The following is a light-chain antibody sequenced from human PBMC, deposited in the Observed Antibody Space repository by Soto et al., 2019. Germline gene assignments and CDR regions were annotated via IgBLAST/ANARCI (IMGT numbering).Light chain of an antibody. Sequence: EIVLTQSPATLSLSPGERATLSCRASQSIRNYLAWYQQKPGQAPRLLIHGASSRATGIPDRFSGSGSGTDFTLTISRLEPEDSAVYYCQQSGRPFGQGTKVDIK. V-gene: IGKV3-20*01. CDR3: QQSGRP. CDR2: GAS. J-gene: IGKJ1*01. CDR1: QSIRNY.